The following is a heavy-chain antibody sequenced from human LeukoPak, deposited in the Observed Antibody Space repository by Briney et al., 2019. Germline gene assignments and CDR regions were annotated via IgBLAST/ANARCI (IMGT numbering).Heavy chain of an antibody. CDR3: ARKHSSSWYGYNWFDP. V-gene: IGHV3-30-3*01. CDR1: GFTFSSYA. CDR2: ISYDGSNK. J-gene: IGHJ5*02. Sequence: GGSLGLSCAASGFTFSSYAMHWVRQAPGKGLEWVAVISYDGSNKYYADSVKGRFTISRDNSKNTLYLQMNSLRAEDTAVYYCARKHSSSWYGYNWFDPWGQGTLVTVSS. D-gene: IGHD6-13*01.